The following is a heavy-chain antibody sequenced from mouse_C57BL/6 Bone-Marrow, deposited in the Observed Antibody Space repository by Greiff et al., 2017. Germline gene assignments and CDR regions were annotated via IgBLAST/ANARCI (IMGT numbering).Heavy chain of an antibody. CDR1: GYTFTSYW. J-gene: IGHJ4*01. CDR3: ARAAQATCAMDY. D-gene: IGHD3-2*02. V-gene: IGHV1-69*01. CDR2: IDPSDSYT. Sequence: QVQLQQPGAELVMPGASVKLSCKASGYTFTSYWMHWVKQRPGQGLEWIGEIDPSDSYTNYNQKFKGKSTLTVDKSSSTAYMQLSSLTSEDSAVYCCARAAQATCAMDYWGQGTSVTVSA.